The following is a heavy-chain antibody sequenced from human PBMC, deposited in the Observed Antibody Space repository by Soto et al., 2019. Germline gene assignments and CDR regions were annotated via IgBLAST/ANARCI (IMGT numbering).Heavy chain of an antibody. CDR2: ISGYGGGT. Sequence: AGSLRISCVASGFTFSNYGMSWVRQPQGKGLEWDSAISGYGGGTFYPDSVKGRFTIPRDNSKNTLYLEMIRLRAEDTAVYYCAKDTSPAGYQPPFTDWGQGTLVTVSS. V-gene: IGHV3-23*01. CDR1: GFTFSNYG. CDR3: AKDTSPAGYQPPFTD. J-gene: IGHJ4*02. D-gene: IGHD2-2*01.